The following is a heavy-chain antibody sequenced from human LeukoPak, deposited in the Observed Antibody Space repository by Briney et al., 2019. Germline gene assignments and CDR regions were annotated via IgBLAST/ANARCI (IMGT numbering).Heavy chain of an antibody. CDR3: SSGWARYYFDY. CDR2: IYYSGSI. J-gene: IGHJ4*02. V-gene: IGHV4-59*08. Sequence: SETLSLTCAVSGGSISSYYWSWIRQPPGKGREWIGYIYYSGSIKYNPSLKSRVTISVDTSKNQFSLKLNSVTAADTAVYYCSSGWARYYFDYWGQGTLVTVSS. D-gene: IGHD6-19*01. CDR1: GGSISSYY.